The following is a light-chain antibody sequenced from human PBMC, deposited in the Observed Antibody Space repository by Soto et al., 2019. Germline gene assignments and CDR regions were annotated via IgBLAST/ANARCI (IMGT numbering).Light chain of an antibody. CDR1: QSVGSNY. CDR3: QQYGNSPQT. J-gene: IGKJ1*01. Sequence: EIVLTQSPATLSLSPGERATLSCRASQSVGSNYLAWYHHKPGQAPSLLIYGASHRATGIPDRFSGSGSGTDFTLTISRLEPEDFAVYYCQQYGNSPQTFGQGTKVEIK. V-gene: IGKV3-20*01. CDR2: GAS.